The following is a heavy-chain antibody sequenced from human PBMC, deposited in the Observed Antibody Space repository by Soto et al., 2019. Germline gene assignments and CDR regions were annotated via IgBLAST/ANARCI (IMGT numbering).Heavy chain of an antibody. CDR2: IYYSGST. D-gene: IGHD6-6*01. CDR3: AREYSSSSGVGWFDP. Sequence: KTSETLSLTCTVSGGSISSGDYYWSWIRQPPGKGLEWIGYIYYSGSTYYNPSLKSRVTISVDTSKNQFSLKLSSVTAADTAVYYCAREYSSSSGVGWFDPWGQGTLVTVSS. CDR1: GGSISSGDYY. V-gene: IGHV4-30-4*01. J-gene: IGHJ5*02.